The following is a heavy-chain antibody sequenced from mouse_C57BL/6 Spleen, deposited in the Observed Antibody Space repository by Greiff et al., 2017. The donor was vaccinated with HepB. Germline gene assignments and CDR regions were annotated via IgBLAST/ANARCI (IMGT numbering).Heavy chain of an antibody. D-gene: IGHD2-3*01. CDR3: TRCVYDAYFDY. CDR2: IDPDTGGT. Sequence: QVQLQQSGAELVRPGASVTLSCKASGYTFTDYEMHWVKQTPVHGLEWIGAIDPDTGGTAYNQKFKGKAILTADKSSSTAYMELRSLTSEDSAVYYYTRCVYDAYFDYWGQGTTLTVSS. V-gene: IGHV1-15*01. J-gene: IGHJ2*01. CDR1: GYTFTDYE.